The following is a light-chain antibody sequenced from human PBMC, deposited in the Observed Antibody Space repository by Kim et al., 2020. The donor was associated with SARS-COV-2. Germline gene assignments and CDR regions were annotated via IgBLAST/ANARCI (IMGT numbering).Light chain of an antibody. Sequence: VGQTVRITCQGDSLRSYYASWYQQKPGQAPVLVIYGKSNRPSGIPDRFSGSSSGNTASLTITGAQAEDEADYYCSSRDSSGNHWVFGGGTQLTVL. J-gene: IGLJ3*02. CDR2: GKS. CDR3: SSRDSSGNHWV. V-gene: IGLV3-19*01. CDR1: SLRSYY.